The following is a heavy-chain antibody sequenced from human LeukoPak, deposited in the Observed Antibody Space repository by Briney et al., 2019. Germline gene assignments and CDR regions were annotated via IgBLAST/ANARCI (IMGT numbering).Heavy chain of an antibody. D-gene: IGHD2/OR15-2a*01. J-gene: IGHJ6*03. Sequence: GGSLRLSCAASGFSFGDYAMSWVRQAPGKGLEWVGFIRNAAYDGTTDYAASVKGRLTISRDDSKNIAYLQMNSLNPEDTAVYYCARIYGYYYFYMGVWGKGTAVTVSS. CDR2: IRNAAYDGTT. CDR1: GFSFGDYA. V-gene: IGHV3-49*04. CDR3: ARIYGYYYFYMGV.